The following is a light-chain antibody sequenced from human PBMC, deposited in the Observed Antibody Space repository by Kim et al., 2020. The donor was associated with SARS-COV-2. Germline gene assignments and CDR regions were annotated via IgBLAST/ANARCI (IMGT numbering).Light chain of an antibody. CDR2: YDT. CDR3: QVWDSSSVHVV. CDR1: NIGSKT. V-gene: IGLV3-21*04. Sequence: SYELTQPPSLSVAPGKTARITCGGDNIGSKTVHWYQQRPGQAPVLVIYYDTDRPAGIPERLSASNSGNAATLTISRVEAGDEADYYCQVWDSSSVHVVFGGGTQLTVL. J-gene: IGLJ2*01.